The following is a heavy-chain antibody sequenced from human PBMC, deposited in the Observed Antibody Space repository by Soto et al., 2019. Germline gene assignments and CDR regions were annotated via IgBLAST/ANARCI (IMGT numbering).Heavy chain of an antibody. CDR3: AKDLPAPANS. J-gene: IGHJ4*02. Sequence: GGSLRLSCATSGFIFSDYYMHWIRQAPGKGLEWVAVISYDGSNKYYADSVKGRFTISRDNSKNTLYLQMNSLRAEDTAVYYCAKDLPAPANSWGQGTLVTVSS. D-gene: IGHD6-25*01. CDR2: ISYDGSNK. CDR1: GFIFSDYY. V-gene: IGHV3-30*18.